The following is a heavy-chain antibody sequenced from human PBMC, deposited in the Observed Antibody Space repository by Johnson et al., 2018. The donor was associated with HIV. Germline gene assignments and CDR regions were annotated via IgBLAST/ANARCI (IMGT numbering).Heavy chain of an antibody. CDR1: GSTFSDYY. V-gene: IGHV3-11*01. CDR2: ISSSGSTI. Sequence: QMLFVESGGGLVKPGGSLRLSCAASGSTFSDYYMSWIRQAPGNGLEWVSYISSSGSTIYSVDSVKGRFTISRDNAKNSLYLQMNSLRPEDTGLYYCAKDIASGYTNGGTLDIWGQGTMVTVSS. D-gene: IGHD6-19*01. J-gene: IGHJ3*02. CDR3: AKDIASGYTNGGTLDI.